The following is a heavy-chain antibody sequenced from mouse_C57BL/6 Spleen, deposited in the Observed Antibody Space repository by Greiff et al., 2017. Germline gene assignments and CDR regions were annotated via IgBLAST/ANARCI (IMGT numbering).Heavy chain of an antibody. CDR1: GYTFTSYW. V-gene: IGHV1-52*01. CDR2: IDPSDSET. CDR3: AREKYTTVYAMDY. D-gene: IGHD1-1*01. J-gene: IGHJ4*01. Sequence: QVQLQQSGAELVRPGSSVKLSCKASGYTFTSYWMHWVKQRPIQGLEWIGNIDPSDSETHYNQKFKDKATLTVDKSSSTAYMQLSSLTSEDSAVYYCAREKYTTVYAMDYWGQGTSVTVSS.